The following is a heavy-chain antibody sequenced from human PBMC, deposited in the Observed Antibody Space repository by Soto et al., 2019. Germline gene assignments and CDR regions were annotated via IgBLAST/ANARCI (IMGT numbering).Heavy chain of an antibody. CDR1: GYTFTGYY. J-gene: IGHJ4*02. D-gene: IGHD3-22*01. V-gene: IGHV1-2*02. Sequence: ASVKVSFKASGYTFTGYYMHWLRQAPGQGLEWMGWINPNSGGTNYAQKFQGRVTMTRDTSISTAYMELSRLRSDDTAVYYCARVFHQETYYYDSNPRDFDYWGQGTLVTVSS. CDR3: ARVFHQETYYYDSNPRDFDY. CDR2: INPNSGGT.